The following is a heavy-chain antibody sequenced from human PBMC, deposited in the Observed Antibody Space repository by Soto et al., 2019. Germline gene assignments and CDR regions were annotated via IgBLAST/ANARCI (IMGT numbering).Heavy chain of an antibody. J-gene: IGHJ4*02. Sequence: EVQLVESGGGLVQPGGSLRLSCVVSRFTFSNYDMHWVRQATGKGLEWVSAIASAGDTYYADSVKGRFTISRENAGDSLFLQMSSLRVGDTAVYYCVALGAHIFWGQGTLVTVSS. CDR1: RFTFSNYD. CDR3: VALGAHIF. CDR2: IASAGDT. D-gene: IGHD2-8*02. V-gene: IGHV3-13*04.